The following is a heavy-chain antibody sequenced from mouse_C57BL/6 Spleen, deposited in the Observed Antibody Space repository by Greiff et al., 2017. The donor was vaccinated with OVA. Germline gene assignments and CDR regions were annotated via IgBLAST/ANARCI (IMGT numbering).Heavy chain of an antibody. CDR2: LSSGSSTI. CDR1: GFTFSDYG. V-gene: IGHV5-17*01. Sequence: DVMLVESGGGLVKPGGSLKLSCAASGFTFSDYGMHWVRQAPEKGLEWVAYLSSGSSTIYYADTVKGRFTISRDNAKNTLFLQMTSLRSEDTAMYYCARPYGNYDGFAYWGQGTLVTVSA. CDR3: ARPYGNYDGFAY. D-gene: IGHD2-1*01. J-gene: IGHJ3*01.